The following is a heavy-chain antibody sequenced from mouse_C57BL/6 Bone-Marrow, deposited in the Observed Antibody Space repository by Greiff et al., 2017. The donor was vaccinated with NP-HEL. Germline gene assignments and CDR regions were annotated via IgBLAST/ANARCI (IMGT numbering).Heavy chain of an antibody. Sequence: EVQLQQSGPELVKPGASVKISCKASGYSFTDYNMNWVTQSNGKSLEWIGVINPNYGTTSYNHTFKGKATLPVDQSSSPAYMQLNRLTSEDSAVYNWARKGYGNYFDYWGQGTTLTVSS. D-gene: IGHD2-14*01. CDR3: ARKGYGNYFDY. CDR2: INPNYGTT. CDR1: GYSFTDYN. V-gene: IGHV1-39*01. J-gene: IGHJ2*01.